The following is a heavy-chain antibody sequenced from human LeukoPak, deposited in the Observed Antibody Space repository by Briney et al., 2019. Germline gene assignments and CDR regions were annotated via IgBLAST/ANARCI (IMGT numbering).Heavy chain of an antibody. J-gene: IGHJ3*02. CDR2: IYYSGST. CDR3: ARELGWYSSGWYLAFDI. D-gene: IGHD6-19*01. Sequence: SETLSLTWTVSGGSISSYYWSWIRQPPGKGLEWIGYIYYSGSTNYNPSLKSRVTISVDTSKNQFSLKLSSVTAADTAVYYCARELGWYSSGWYLAFDIWGQGTMVTVSS. CDR1: GGSISSYY. V-gene: IGHV4-59*01.